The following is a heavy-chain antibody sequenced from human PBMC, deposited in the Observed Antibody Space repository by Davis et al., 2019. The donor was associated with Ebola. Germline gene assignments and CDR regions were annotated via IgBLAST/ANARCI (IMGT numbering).Heavy chain of an antibody. J-gene: IGHJ6*02. Sequence: GESLKISCAASGFTFSNYWMSWVRQAPGKGLEWVANMKEGGSEKDYVDSVKGRFSISRDNAKNSLYLQMNSLRAEDTAVYYYARGGIAAPYYYGMDVWGQGTTVTVSS. CDR1: GFTFSNYW. CDR3: ARGGIAAPYYYGMDV. CDR2: MKEGGSEK. V-gene: IGHV3-7*04. D-gene: IGHD6-13*01.